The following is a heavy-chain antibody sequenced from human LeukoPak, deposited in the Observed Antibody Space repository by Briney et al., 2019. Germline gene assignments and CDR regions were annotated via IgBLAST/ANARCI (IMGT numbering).Heavy chain of an antibody. CDR1: GGSLSGYY. CDR3: VREWDYYGSGNL. Sequence: SETLSLTCGVYGGSLSGYYWSWIRQPPGKGLEWLGEIHHSGSTNYNPSLKSRVAISGDTSKNQLSLKLTSVTAADTAVYYCVREWDYYGSGNLWGQGTLDTVSS. V-gene: IGHV4-34*01. J-gene: IGHJ5*02. D-gene: IGHD3-10*01. CDR2: IHHSGST.